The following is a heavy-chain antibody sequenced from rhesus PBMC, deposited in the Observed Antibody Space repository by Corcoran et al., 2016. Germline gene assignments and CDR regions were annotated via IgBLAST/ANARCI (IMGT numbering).Heavy chain of an antibody. CDR2: ISYCGST. D-gene: IGHD3-3*01. J-gene: IGHJ4*01. CDR3: AREVPPLLQYLDWLYYFDY. Sequence: QVQLQESGPGLVKPSETLSLTCAVSGGSISSSYYYWRWIRQAPGKGLEWIGYISYCGSTSYNPSLKSRVTISRDTSKNQFSLKLSSVTAADTAVYYCAREVPPLLQYLDWLYYFDYWGQGVLVTVSS. CDR1: GGSISSSYYY. V-gene: IGHV4-122*02.